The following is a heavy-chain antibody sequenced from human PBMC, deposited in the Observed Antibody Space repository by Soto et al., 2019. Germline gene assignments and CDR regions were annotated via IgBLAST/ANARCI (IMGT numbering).Heavy chain of an antibody. V-gene: IGHV1-2*02. J-gene: IGHJ6*02. Sequence: QVQLVQSGAEVKKPGASVKVSCKASGFTFSAYYIYWVRQAPGQGLEWIGWINPNSGGTNNAQKFEGRVNMTRDTSTSTVYMELSALISAVTAVYYCARSLLDEYSSSWRSAYYGMDVWGQGTTVTVSS. CDR1: GFTFSAYY. CDR3: ARSLLDEYSSSWRSAYYGMDV. CDR2: INPNSGGT. D-gene: IGHD6-13*01.